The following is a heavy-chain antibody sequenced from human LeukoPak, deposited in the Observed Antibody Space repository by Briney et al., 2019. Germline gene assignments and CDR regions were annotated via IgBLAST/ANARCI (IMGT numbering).Heavy chain of an antibody. Sequence: GASVKVSCKASGYTFTSYGISWVRQAPGKGLEWMEWISPYTGKPNYAQKPQGRVTMTTDTSTSKAYMELRSLRSDDTAVYYCASQGRDIAAAGTDLFDYWGQGTLVTVSS. J-gene: IGHJ4*02. CDR1: GYTFTSYG. CDR2: ISPYTGKP. V-gene: IGHV1-18*01. D-gene: IGHD6-13*01. CDR3: ASQGRDIAAAGTDLFDY.